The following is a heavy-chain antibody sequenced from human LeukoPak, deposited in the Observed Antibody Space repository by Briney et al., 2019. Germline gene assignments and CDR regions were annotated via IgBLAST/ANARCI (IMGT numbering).Heavy chain of an antibody. J-gene: IGHJ4*02. D-gene: IGHD5-18*01. V-gene: IGHV4-59*01. Sequence: SETLSLTCTVSGGSISNYFWTWIRQPPGKGLEWIGNIYYSGSTNYNPSPKSRLTISIDTSKNQFSLSLRSVTAADTAVYYCARGASGYSYGWGQGTLVTVSS. CDR2: IYYSGST. CDR1: GGSISNYF. CDR3: ARGASGYSYG.